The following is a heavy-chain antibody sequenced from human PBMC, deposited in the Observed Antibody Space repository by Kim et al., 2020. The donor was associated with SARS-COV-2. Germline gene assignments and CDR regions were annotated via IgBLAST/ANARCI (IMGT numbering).Heavy chain of an antibody. CDR3: ARAYYDSSGYFY. D-gene: IGHD3-22*01. V-gene: IGHV1-46*01. Sequence: SYAQKFQGRVTMTRDTSTSTVYMELSSLRSEDTAVYYCARAYYDSSGYFYWGQGTLVTVSS. J-gene: IGHJ4*02.